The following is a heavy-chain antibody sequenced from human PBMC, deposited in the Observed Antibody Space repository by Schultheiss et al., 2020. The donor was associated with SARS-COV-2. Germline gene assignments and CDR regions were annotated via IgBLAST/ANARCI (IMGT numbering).Heavy chain of an antibody. CDR3: ARVRTTGTTPYYYGMDV. D-gene: IGHD1-7*01. Sequence: GGSLRLSCAASGFTFSSYGMHWVRQAPGKGLEWVAVISYDGSNKYYADSVKGRFTISRDNSKNTLYLQMNSLRAEDTAVYYCARVRTTGTTPYYYGMDVWGQGTTVTVSS. V-gene: IGHV3-30*03. CDR1: GFTFSSYG. J-gene: IGHJ6*02. CDR2: ISYDGSNK.